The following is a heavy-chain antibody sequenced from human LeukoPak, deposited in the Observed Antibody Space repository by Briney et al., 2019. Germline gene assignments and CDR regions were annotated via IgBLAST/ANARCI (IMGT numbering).Heavy chain of an antibody. V-gene: IGHV3-23*01. J-gene: IGHJ3*02. CDR1: GFTFSSYS. CDR2: ISGSGGST. Sequence: GGSLRLSCAASGFTFSSYSMSWVRQAPGKGLEWVSAISGSGGSTYYADSVKGRFTISRDNSKNTLYLQMNSLRAEDTAVYYCAKAYEIDRRSCPPHDVAFDIWGQGTMVTVSS. D-gene: IGHD3-9*01. CDR3: AKAYEIDRRSCPPHDVAFDI.